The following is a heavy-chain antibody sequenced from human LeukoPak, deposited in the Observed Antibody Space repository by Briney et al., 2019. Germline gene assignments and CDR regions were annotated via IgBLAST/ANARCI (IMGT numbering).Heavy chain of an antibody. Sequence: GASVKVSCKASGGTFSSYAISWVRQAPGQGLEWMGGIIPIFGTANYAQKFQGRVTITADKSTSTAYMELSSLRSEDTAMYYCASGGYSSSWYSSYFDYWGQGTLVTVSS. D-gene: IGHD6-13*01. V-gene: IGHV1-69*06. J-gene: IGHJ4*02. CDR1: GGTFSSYA. CDR2: IIPIFGTA. CDR3: ASGGYSSSWYSSYFDY.